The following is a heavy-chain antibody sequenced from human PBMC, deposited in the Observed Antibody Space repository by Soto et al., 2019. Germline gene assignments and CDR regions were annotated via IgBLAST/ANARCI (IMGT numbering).Heavy chain of an antibody. J-gene: IGHJ5*02. CDR3: ARHGRSIAAAGTVWFDP. D-gene: IGHD6-13*01. CDR1: GGSISSSSYY. V-gene: IGHV4-39*01. Sequence: ETLSLTCTVSGGSISSSSYYWGWIRQPPGKGLEWIGSIYYSGSTYYNPSLKSRVTISVDTSKNQFSLKLSSVTAADTAVYYCARHGRSIAAAGTVWFDPWGQGTLVTVSS. CDR2: IYYSGST.